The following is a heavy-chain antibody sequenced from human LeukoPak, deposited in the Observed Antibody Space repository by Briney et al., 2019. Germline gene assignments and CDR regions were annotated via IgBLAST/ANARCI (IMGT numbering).Heavy chain of an antibody. CDR1: GYRFSRYG. V-gene: IGHV1-18*01. Sequence: VASVKVSCKSSGYRFSRYGISWVRQPPAQGPEWVGWVSVFNGDTKYAQQFQGRVTVTTDISTDTAYMELSSLRSDDTGVYYCARGHGYYYCMDVWGKGTTVIVSS. CDR3: ARGHGYYYCMDV. CDR2: VSVFNGDT. J-gene: IGHJ6*03.